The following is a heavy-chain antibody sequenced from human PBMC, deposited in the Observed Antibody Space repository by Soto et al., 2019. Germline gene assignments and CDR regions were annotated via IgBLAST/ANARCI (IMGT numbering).Heavy chain of an antibody. CDR1: GFTFNNYA. Sequence: GGSLRLSCAASGFTFNNYAMGWVRQAPGKGLEWVSAITDSGSDTYYLDSVKGRFTISRDNSKNTLFLQVNSLRAEDTAIYYCSKLGSSAWSPHYYFDYWGQGTLVTVSS. D-gene: IGHD3-10*01. V-gene: IGHV3-23*01. J-gene: IGHJ4*02. CDR3: SKLGSSAWSPHYYFDY. CDR2: ITDSGSDT.